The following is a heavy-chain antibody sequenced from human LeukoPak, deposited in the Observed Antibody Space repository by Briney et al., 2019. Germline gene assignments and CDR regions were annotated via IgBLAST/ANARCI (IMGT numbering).Heavy chain of an antibody. CDR1: GYSISSGYY. V-gene: IGHV4-38-2*02. CDR2: IYQSGST. J-gene: IGHJ4*02. D-gene: IGHD4/OR15-4a*01. Sequence: SETLSLTCSVSGYSISSGYYWGWIRQPPGKGLEWIGSIYQSGSTYYNPSLKSRVTISVDTSKNQFSLKLSSVTAADTAVYYCAREKTMVLDYWGQGTLVTVSS. CDR3: AREKTMVLDY.